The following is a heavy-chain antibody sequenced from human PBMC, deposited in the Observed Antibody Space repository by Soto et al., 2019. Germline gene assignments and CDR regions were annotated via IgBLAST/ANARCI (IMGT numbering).Heavy chain of an antibody. V-gene: IGHV4-30-2*01. CDR2: IYHSGST. CDR1: GGSISSGGYS. CDR3: ARGRHCSSTSCFNGGVFDY. D-gene: IGHD2-2*01. Sequence: PSETLSLTCAVSGGSISSGGYSWSWIRQPPGKGLEWIGYIYHSGSTYYNPSLKSRVTISVDRSKNQFSLKLSSVTAADTAVYYCARGRHCSSTSCFNGGVFDYWGQGTLVTVSS. J-gene: IGHJ4*02.